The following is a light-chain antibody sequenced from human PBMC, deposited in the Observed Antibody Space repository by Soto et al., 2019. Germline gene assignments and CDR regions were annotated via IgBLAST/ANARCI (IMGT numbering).Light chain of an antibody. J-gene: IGLJ2*01. V-gene: IGLV2-11*01. CDR2: DVN. CDR1: SSDVGAYNY. CDR3: CSYTGTYSV. Sequence: QPVLTQPPSASGSPGQSVTISCTGTSSDVGAYNYVSWYQQHPGKTPKLIISDVNLRPSGVPDRFSGSKSGNTASLTISGLQAEDDADYYCCSYTGTYSVFGGGTKVTVL.